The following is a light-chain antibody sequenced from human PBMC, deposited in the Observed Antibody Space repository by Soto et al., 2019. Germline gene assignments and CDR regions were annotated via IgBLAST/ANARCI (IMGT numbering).Light chain of an antibody. V-gene: IGKV1-13*02. CDR3: QHFNSYPYMYT. CDR2: DAS. Sequence: AIQLTQSPSSLSASVGDRVTITCRASQGISSALAWYQQKPGKAPKLLIYDASSLESGVPSRFSGSGSGTDFTLTISSLQPEDFATYSCQHFNSYPYMYTFGQGTKLEIK. J-gene: IGKJ2*01. CDR1: QGISSA.